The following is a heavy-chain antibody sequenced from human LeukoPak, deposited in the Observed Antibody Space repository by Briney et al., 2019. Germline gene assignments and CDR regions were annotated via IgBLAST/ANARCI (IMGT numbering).Heavy chain of an antibody. D-gene: IGHD6-13*01. CDR3: AKVAGYSSSWDIDY. Sequence: GGSLRLSCAAPGFTFSSYGMHWVRQAPGKGLEWVAVISYDGSNKYYADSVKGRFTISRDNSKNTLYLQMNSLRAEDTAVYYCAKVAGYSSSWDIDYWGQGTLVTVSS. CDR1: GFTFSSYG. J-gene: IGHJ4*02. CDR2: ISYDGSNK. V-gene: IGHV3-30*18.